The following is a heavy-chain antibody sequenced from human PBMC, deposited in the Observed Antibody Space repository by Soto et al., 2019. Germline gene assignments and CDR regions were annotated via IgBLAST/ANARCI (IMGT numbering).Heavy chain of an antibody. CDR2: IIPIFGTA. CDR1: GGTFSSYA. D-gene: IGHD6-13*01. J-gene: IGHJ6*02. CDR3: ARGVAAAGRGGGYYYYGMDV. V-gene: IGHV1-69*01. Sequence: QVQLVQSGAEVKKPGSSVKVSCKASGGTFSSYAISWVRQAPGQGLEWMGGIIPIFGTANYAQKFQGRVTITADESTSTAYMELSSLRSEDTAVYYCARGVAAAGRGGGYYYYGMDVWGQGTTVTVSS.